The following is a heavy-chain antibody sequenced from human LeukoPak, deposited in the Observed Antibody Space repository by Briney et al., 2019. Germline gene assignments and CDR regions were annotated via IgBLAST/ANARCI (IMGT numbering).Heavy chain of an antibody. CDR3: ARAGLRFFDWSQNYYYAMDV. D-gene: IGHD3-9*01. V-gene: IGHV4-34*01. J-gene: IGHJ6*02. Sequence: SETLSLTCAVYGGSFSGYYWSWIRQPPGKGLEWIGEINQSGSTNYNPSLKSRVTISVDTSKNQFSLRLSSVTAADTAVYYCARAGLRFFDWSQNYYYAMDVWGQGTTVTVSS. CDR2: INQSGST. CDR1: GGSFSGYY.